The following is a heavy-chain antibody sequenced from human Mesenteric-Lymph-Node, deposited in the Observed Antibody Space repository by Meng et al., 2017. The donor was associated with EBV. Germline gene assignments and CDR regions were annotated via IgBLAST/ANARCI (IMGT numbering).Heavy chain of an antibody. CDR2: ISADNSNT. J-gene: IGHJ5*02. CDR1: GYTFSSYG. Sequence: QVQLVQSGPEVKMPXXXXEXSXKAXGYTFSSYGISWVRQAPGQGLEWMGWISADNSNTNYAQNVQGRVTMTTDTSTSTAYMELRSLRSDDTAVYYCARDKGQWIILVNWFDPWGQGTLVTVSS. V-gene: IGHV1-18*01. CDR3: ARDKGQWIILVNWFDP. D-gene: IGHD3-22*01.